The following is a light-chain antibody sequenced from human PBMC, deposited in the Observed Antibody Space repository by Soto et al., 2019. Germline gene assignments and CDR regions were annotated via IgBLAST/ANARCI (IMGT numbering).Light chain of an antibody. V-gene: IGKV3-15*01. CDR2: GAS. CDR3: QKYNNWPPVT. J-gene: IGKJ1*01. CDR1: QSVSSN. Sequence: EVVMTQSPATLSVSPGERATLSCRASQSVSSNLAWYQQKPGQAPRLLIYGASNRATGIPDRFSGSGSGTEFTLTISRLQSEDSAVYYCQKYNNWPPVTFGQGTKVDIK.